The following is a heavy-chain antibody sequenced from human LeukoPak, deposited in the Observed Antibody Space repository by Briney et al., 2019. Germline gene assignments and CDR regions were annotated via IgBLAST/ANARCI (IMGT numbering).Heavy chain of an antibody. Sequence: GGSLRLSCAASGFTFSNSDMHWVRQAAGKGLEWVSAIGTVGDTYYPGSVKGRFTISRDNAKNSLYLQMNSLRAGDTAVYYCARSPNYKGYFDYWGQGTLVTVSS. CDR3: ARSPNYKGYFDY. J-gene: IGHJ4*02. V-gene: IGHV3-13*01. CDR2: IGTVGDT. D-gene: IGHD3-10*01. CDR1: GFTFSNSD.